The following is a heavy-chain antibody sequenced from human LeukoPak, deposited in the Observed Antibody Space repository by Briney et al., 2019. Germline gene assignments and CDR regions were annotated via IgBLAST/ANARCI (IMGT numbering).Heavy chain of an antibody. CDR3: ARDDPYCSSTSCYLLSAWFDP. J-gene: IGHJ5*02. Sequence: ASVKVSCEASGYTFTSYGISWVRQAPGQGLEWMGWISAYNGNTNYAQKLQGRVTMTTDTSTSTAYMELRSLRSDDTAVYYCARDDPYCSSTSCYLLSAWFDPWGQGTLVTVSS. V-gene: IGHV1-18*01. CDR1: GYTFTSYG. CDR2: ISAYNGNT. D-gene: IGHD2-2*01.